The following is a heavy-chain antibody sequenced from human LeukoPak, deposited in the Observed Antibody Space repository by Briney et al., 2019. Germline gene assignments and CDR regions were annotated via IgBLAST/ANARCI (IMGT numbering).Heavy chain of an antibody. Sequence: GGSLRLSCAASGFTFSSYAMSWVRQAPGKGLEWVSVISNSGVSTYYADSVKGRFTISRDKPKNTLYLQMNSLRAEDTAVYYCAKYKISTVTVDYWGQGTLVTVSS. J-gene: IGHJ4*02. D-gene: IGHD4-11*01. CDR3: AKYKISTVTVDY. CDR1: GFTFSSYA. CDR2: ISNSGVST. V-gene: IGHV3-23*01.